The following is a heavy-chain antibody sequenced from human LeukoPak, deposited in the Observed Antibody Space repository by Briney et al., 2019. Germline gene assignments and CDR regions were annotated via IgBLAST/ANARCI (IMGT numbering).Heavy chain of an antibody. CDR1: GGSFIGYY. V-gene: IGHV4-34*01. CDR3: AGEGY. Sequence: PSETLSLTCAVSGGSFIGYYWSWIRQSPGKGLEWIGEINYSGNTHYNPSLKSRVAMSVDTSKNQFSLRLNSVTAADTAVYYCAGEGYWGQGTLVTVSS. J-gene: IGHJ4*02. CDR2: INYSGNT.